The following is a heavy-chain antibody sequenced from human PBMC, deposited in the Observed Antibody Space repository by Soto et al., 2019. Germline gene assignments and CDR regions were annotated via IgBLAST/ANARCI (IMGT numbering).Heavy chain of an antibody. Sequence: GGSLRLSCAASGFTFDNYAMTWVRQAPGKGLQWVSSISYDGFTTFYGDSVKGRFTSSRDNSKNTLYLQMNSLRVEDTAVYYCAKINAVIPASESWGQGTLVTVS. CDR1: GFTFDNYA. J-gene: IGHJ4*02. V-gene: IGHV3-23*01. CDR3: AKINAVIPASES. D-gene: IGHD2-2*01. CDR2: ISYDGFTT.